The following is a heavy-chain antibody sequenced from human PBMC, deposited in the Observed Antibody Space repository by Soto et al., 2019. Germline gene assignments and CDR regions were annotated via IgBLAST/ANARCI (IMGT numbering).Heavy chain of an antibody. CDR1: GGTFSSYA. D-gene: IGHD3-22*01. CDR2: IIPIFGTA. Sequence: GASVNVSCKASGGTFSSYAISWVRQAPGQGLEWMGGIIPIFGTANYAQKFQGRVTITADKSTSTAYMELSSLRSEDTAVYYCARDYPPDYYDSSGYYFRGWFDLWGQGTLVTVSS. V-gene: IGHV1-69*06. CDR3: ARDYPPDYYDSSGYYFRGWFDL. J-gene: IGHJ5*02.